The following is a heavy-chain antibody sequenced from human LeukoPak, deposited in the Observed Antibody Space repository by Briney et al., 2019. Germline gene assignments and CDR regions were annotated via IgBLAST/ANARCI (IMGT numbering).Heavy chain of an antibody. V-gene: IGHV3-23*01. Sequence: GGSLRLSCAASGFTFSSYTMSWVRQAPGKGLEWVSAISGGGGSTYYADSVKGRFTISRDNSKNTLYLQMNSLRAEDTAVYYRAKGVIYCSGGNCYFGTFDIWGQGTMVTVSS. CDR2: ISGGGGST. CDR1: GFTFSSYT. D-gene: IGHD2-15*01. J-gene: IGHJ3*02. CDR3: AKGVIYCSGGNCYFGTFDI.